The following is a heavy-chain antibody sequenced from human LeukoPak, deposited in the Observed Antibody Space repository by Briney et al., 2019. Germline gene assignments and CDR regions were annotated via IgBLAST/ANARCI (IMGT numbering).Heavy chain of an antibody. D-gene: IGHD3-3*01. CDR2: ISYSGST. J-gene: IGHJ4*02. Sequence: SETLSLTCTVSGGSISSGGYYWTWIRQPPGKGLEWIGYISYSGSTNYNPSLKSRVTISVDTSKNQFSLKLSSVTAADTAVYYCARLDFWRAKYFDYWGQGTLVTVSS. V-gene: IGHV4-30-4*01. CDR3: ARLDFWRAKYFDY. CDR1: GGSISSGGYY.